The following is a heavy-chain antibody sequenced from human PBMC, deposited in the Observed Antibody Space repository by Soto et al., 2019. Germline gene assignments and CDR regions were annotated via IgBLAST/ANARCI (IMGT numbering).Heavy chain of an antibody. CDR1: GVTFSRES. Sequence: GGSLRLSCAASGVTFSRESMNWVRQAPGKGLEWVSSISSSSSYIYYADSVKGRFTISRDNAKNSLYLQMNSLRAEDTATYFCAHSGPIATVAFDYWGQGILVTVSS. D-gene: IGHD6-13*01. V-gene: IGHV3-21*03. CDR3: AHSGPIATVAFDY. J-gene: IGHJ4*02. CDR2: ISSSSSYI.